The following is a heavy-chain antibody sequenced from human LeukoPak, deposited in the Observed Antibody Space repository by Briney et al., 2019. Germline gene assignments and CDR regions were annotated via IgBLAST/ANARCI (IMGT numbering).Heavy chain of an antibody. CDR1: GFTFSNYW. V-gene: IGHV3-74*01. CDR3: ARQPDY. J-gene: IGHJ4*02. Sequence: GGSLRLSCAASGFTFSNYWMHWVRQAPGKELVWVSHINSDGSRTNYAASVKGRFTISRDNAKNTLYLQMNSLRAEDTAVYYCARQPDYWGQGTLVTVSS. D-gene: IGHD1-14*01. CDR2: INSDGSRT.